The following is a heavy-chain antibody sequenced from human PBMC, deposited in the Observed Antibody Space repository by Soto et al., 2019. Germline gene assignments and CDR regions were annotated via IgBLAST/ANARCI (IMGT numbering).Heavy chain of an antibody. CDR2: IIPIFGTA. D-gene: IGHD3-10*01. Sequence: QVQLVQSEAEVKKPGSSVKVSCKASGGTFSSYAISWVRQAPGQGLEWMGGIIPIFGTANYAQKFQGRVTSSADDSTSTAYMELRRLRSEDTAVYYCARLPYYYGSGSLNWFDPWGQGTLVPVSS. V-gene: IGHV1-69*01. CDR3: ARLPYYYGSGSLNWFDP. J-gene: IGHJ5*02. CDR1: GGTFSSYA.